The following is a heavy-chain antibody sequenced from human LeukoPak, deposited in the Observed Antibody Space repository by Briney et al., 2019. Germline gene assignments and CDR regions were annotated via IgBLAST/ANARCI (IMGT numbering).Heavy chain of an antibody. J-gene: IGHJ3*02. CDR3: ARVPGSRDAFDI. CDR1: GGSISSYY. D-gene: IGHD1-14*01. V-gene: IGHV4-59*01. CDR2: IYYSGST. Sequence: PSETLSLTCTVSGGSISSYYCSWIRQPPGKGLEWIGYIYYSGSTNYNPSLKSRVTISVDTSKNQFSLKLSSVTAADTAVYYCARVPGSRDAFDIWGQGTMVTVSS.